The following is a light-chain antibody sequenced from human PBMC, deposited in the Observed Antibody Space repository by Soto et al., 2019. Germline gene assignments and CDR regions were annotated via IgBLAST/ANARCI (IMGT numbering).Light chain of an antibody. CDR3: SSYTRSSTLV. J-gene: IGLJ3*02. CDR1: SSDVGGYNY. V-gene: IGLV2-14*01. CDR2: DVS. Sequence: QSALTQPASVSGSPGQSITISCTGTSSDVGGYNYVSWYQQHPGKAPKLMIYDVSNRPSGVSNRFSGSKSGNTAALTISGLQAEDEADYYCSSYTRSSTLVFGEGTKHTVL.